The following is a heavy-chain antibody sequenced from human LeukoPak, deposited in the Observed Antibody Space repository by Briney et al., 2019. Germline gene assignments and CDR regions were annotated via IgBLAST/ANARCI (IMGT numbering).Heavy chain of an antibody. Sequence: SETLSLTCTVSGGSISSYYWSWIRQPPGKGLEWIGYIYYSGSTNYNPSLKSRVTISVDTSKNQFALKLSSVTAADTAVYYCARDNRERYFDWLFRPSNWFDPWGQGTLVTVSS. CDR3: ARDNRERYFDWLFRPSNWFDP. J-gene: IGHJ5*02. D-gene: IGHD3-9*01. V-gene: IGHV4-59*01. CDR2: IYYSGST. CDR1: GGSISSYY.